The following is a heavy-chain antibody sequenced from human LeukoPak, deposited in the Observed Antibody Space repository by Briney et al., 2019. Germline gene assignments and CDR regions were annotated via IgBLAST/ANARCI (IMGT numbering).Heavy chain of an antibody. CDR1: GFTFSSYG. J-gene: IGHJ5*02. CDR2: ISGSGGST. Sequence: GGSLRLSCAASGFTFSSYGMSWVRQAPGKGLEWVSAISGSGGSTYYADSVKGRFTISRDNSKNTLYLQMNSLRAEDTAVYYCAKGIDYYDSSGYSAWGQGTLVTVSS. V-gene: IGHV3-23*01. D-gene: IGHD3-22*01. CDR3: AKGIDYYDSSGYSA.